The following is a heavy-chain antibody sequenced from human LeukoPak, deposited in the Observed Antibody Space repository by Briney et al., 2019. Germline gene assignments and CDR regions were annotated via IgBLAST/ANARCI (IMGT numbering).Heavy chain of an antibody. CDR2: IYTSGST. V-gene: IGHV3-53*01. CDR1: GFTVSSNY. D-gene: IGHD5-12*01. Sequence: GGSLRLSCAASGFTVSSNYMTWVRQAPGRGLEWVSVIYTSGSTYYSDSVKGRFTISRDNSKTTLYLQMNSLRAEDTAVYYCAAGGGQGGGYEWGQGTLVTVSS. J-gene: IGHJ4*02. CDR3: AAGGGQGGGYE.